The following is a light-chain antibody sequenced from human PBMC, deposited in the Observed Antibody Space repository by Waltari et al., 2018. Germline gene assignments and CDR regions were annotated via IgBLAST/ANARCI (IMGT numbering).Light chain of an antibody. Sequence: EIVLTQSPATLTLSPGERATLYCRASQRISNYLAWYQQKPGLAPRLLIYDTSNRATGSPARFSGGGSGTDFTLTIISLAPEDFAVYDCQQRSSWPYTFGQGTKLEI. V-gene: IGKV3-11*01. CDR2: DTS. CDR3: QQRSSWPYT. CDR1: QRISNY. J-gene: IGKJ2*01.